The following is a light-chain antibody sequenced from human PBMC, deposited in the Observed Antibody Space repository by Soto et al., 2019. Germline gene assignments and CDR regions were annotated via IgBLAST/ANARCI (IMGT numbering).Light chain of an antibody. V-gene: IGKV3-11*01. J-gene: IGKJ4*01. CDR1: QSIGKY. CDR3: QQRFSWPLT. Sequence: EIVLTQSPATLSLSPGERATLSCRASQSIGKYLAWYQQTPGQVPRLLIYDAFDRATGTPARFSGSGSGTDFTLTISSLEPEDFAVYHCQQRFSWPLTFRGGTKVEIK. CDR2: DAF.